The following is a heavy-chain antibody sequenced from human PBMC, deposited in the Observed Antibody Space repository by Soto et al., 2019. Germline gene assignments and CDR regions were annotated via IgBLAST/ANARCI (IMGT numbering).Heavy chain of an antibody. CDR3: ARHSLALRKNNWFDP. J-gene: IGHJ5*02. D-gene: IGHD3-3*02. Sequence: SETLSLTCTVSGDSIISSDFYWGWVRQPPGKCLEWFGSIFYLGSSYYNPSLKSRVTMSVDTSKNQFSLRLRSVTAADTALYFCARHSLALRKNNWFDPWGQGIMVTVSS. CDR2: IFYLGSS. V-gene: IGHV4-39*01. CDR1: GDSIISSDFY.